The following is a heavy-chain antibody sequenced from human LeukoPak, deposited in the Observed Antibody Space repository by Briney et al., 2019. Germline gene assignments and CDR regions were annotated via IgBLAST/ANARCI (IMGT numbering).Heavy chain of an antibody. D-gene: IGHD1/OR15-1a*01. CDR1: GFTVSDYG. CDR2: IWYDGSNK. J-gene: IGHJ4*02. V-gene: IGHV3-33*01. Sequence: GGSLRLSCAASGFTVSDYGMYWVRQAPGKGLEWVAVIWYDGSNKYYADSVKGRFTISRDNAKNTLYLQMNSLRAEDTAVYYCARDQAGTTNAIPHWGQGTLVTVSS. CDR3: ARDQAGTTNAIPH.